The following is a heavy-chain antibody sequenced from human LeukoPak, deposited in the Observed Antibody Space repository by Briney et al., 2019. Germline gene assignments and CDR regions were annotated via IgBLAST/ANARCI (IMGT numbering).Heavy chain of an antibody. V-gene: IGHV3-13*01. CDR1: GFTISKFD. Sequence: GGSLRLSCVASGFTISKFDMYWVRQGLGRGLEWLSTTAVGGETHYPDSMRGRFIISRENAKNSLYLQINNLRDGDTAVYFCAREHCYGGNCYGWQYLDVWGKGGTVIVSS. J-gene: IGHJ6*03. CDR2: TAVGGET. D-gene: IGHD2-15*01. CDR3: AREHCYGGNCYGWQYLDV.